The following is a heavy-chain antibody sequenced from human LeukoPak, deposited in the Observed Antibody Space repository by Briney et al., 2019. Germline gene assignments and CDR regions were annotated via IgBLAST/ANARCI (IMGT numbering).Heavy chain of an antibody. D-gene: IGHD6-19*01. CDR3: ARDVRYASGWSTPES. J-gene: IGHJ5*02. CDR1: GGSIINHY. CDR2: IYSRGSA. V-gene: IGHV4-4*07. Sequence: PSETLSLTCTVSGGSIINHYWSWIRQPAGKGLEWIGRIYSRGSANYSPSLKGRVSMSIDTSNNHFSLNLTSVTAADTALYFCARDVRYASGWSTPESWGQGTLVTVSS.